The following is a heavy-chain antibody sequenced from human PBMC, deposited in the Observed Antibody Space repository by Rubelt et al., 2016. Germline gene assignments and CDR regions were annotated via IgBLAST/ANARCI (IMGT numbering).Heavy chain of an antibody. CDR2: INPSGGST. V-gene: IGHV1-46*01. J-gene: IGHJ4*02. CDR1: RYTFTSYY. Sequence: QVQLVQSGAEVKKPGASVKVSCKASRYTFTSYYMHWVRQAPGQGLEWMGIINPSGGSTTYGQKVRGRVTMTRDTSTSTVYMDLGSLRCEDTAVYYCARVGFYYDSGSYVDWGQGTLVTVSS. CDR3: ARVGFYYDSGSYVD. D-gene: IGHD3-10*01.